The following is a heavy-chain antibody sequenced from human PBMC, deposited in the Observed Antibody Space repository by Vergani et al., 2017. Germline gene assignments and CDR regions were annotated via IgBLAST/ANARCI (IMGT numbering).Heavy chain of an antibody. D-gene: IGHD1-1*01. J-gene: IGHJ6*03. CDR2: ISYDGNKK. CDR3: ARDFVTRGTTLYYYYLGV. Sequence: QVQLVESGGGEVQRGRSLRLSCSAAGFPFSDYGVHWVRQAPGKGLEWVSVISYDGNKKNYADSVKGRFTISRDNSKNTLYLEMNALRAEDTAVYYCARDFVTRGTTLYYYYLGVRGKGTTVTVSS. V-gene: IGHV3-30*03. CDR1: GFPFSDYG.